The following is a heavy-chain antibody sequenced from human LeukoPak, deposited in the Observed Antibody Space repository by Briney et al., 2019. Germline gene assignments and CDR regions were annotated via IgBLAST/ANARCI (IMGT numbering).Heavy chain of an antibody. CDR2: ISSSSSYI. Sequence: GGSLRLSCAASGFTFSSYSMNWVRQAPGKGLEWVSSISSSSSYIYYADSVKGRFTISRDNAKNSLYLQMNSLRAEDTAVYYCARSGIQSGYCSSTSCYTGYWGQGTLVTVSS. CDR1: GFTFSSYS. D-gene: IGHD2-2*02. CDR3: ARSGIQSGYCSSTSCYTGY. V-gene: IGHV3-21*01. J-gene: IGHJ4*02.